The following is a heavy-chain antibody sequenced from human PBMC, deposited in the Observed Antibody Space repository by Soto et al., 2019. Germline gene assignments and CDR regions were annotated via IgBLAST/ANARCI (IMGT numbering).Heavy chain of an antibody. CDR2: INSDGSST. Sequence: PGGSLRLSCAASVFTFSSYWMHWVRQAPGKGLVWVSRINSDGSSTSYADSVKGRFTISRDNAKNTLYLQMNSLRAEDTAVYYCARDTPRLWNFWSGYYVSDYYYYGMDVWGQGTTVTVSS. CDR3: ARDTPRLWNFWSGYYVSDYYYYGMDV. V-gene: IGHV3-74*01. D-gene: IGHD3-3*01. J-gene: IGHJ6*02. CDR1: VFTFSSYW.